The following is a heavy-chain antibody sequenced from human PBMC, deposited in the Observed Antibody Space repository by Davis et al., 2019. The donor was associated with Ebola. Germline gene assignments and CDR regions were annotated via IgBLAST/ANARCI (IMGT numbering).Heavy chain of an antibody. CDR1: GFPFSSFS. CDR3: ARDGSNSYFDY. D-gene: IGHD6-6*01. Sequence: PGGSLRLSCAASGFPFSSFSMNWVRRAPGKGLEWISYISSSKSAMNYADSVKGRFTIFRDNAKNSLYLQMNSLRAEDTAVYYCARDGSNSYFDYWGQGNLVTVSS. J-gene: IGHJ4*02. CDR2: ISSSKSAM. V-gene: IGHV3-48*04.